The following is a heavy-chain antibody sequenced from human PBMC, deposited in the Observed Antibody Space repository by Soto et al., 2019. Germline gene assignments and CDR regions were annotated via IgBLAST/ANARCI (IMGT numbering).Heavy chain of an antibody. CDR1: GFTFSSYA. CDR2: ISRSGGST. V-gene: IGHV3-23*01. CDR3: ASRYCSSTSCYLP. J-gene: IGHJ5*02. Sequence: EVQLLESGGGLVQPGGSLRLSCAASGFTFSSYAMSWVHQAPGKGLAWVSAISRSGGSTYYADSVKGRFTISRDNSKNSLYLQMNSLRAEDTAVYYWASRYCSSTSCYLPWGQGTLVTVSS. D-gene: IGHD2-2*01.